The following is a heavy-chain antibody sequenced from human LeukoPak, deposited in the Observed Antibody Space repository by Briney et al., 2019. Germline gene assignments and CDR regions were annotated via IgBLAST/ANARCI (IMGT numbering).Heavy chain of an antibody. CDR1: GFTFSSYW. Sequence: GGSLRLSCAVSGFTFSSYWMSWVRQAPGKGLEWVANIKQDGSDKYYVDSVKGRFTISRDNAKNSLYLQMNSLRVEDTAVYYCARDGHATVAVNFDYWGQGTLVTVSS. V-gene: IGHV3-7*01. CDR3: ARDGHATVAVNFDY. J-gene: IGHJ4*02. CDR2: IKQDGSDK. D-gene: IGHD6-19*01.